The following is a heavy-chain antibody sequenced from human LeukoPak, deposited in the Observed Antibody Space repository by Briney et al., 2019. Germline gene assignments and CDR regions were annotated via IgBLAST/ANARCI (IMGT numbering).Heavy chain of an antibody. CDR1: GFIFSTHA. J-gene: IGHJ4*02. V-gene: IGHV3-23*01. D-gene: IGHD2-15*01. Sequence: PGGSLRLSCVASGFIFSTHAMSWVRLAPGRGLEWVSTISDSGGSTCYTESVKGRFTISRDNSMSTLSLQMKSLRVEDTALYYCARGYCSGGSCTWGLFDSWGQGTLVTVSS. CDR2: ISDSGGST. CDR3: ARGYCSGGSCTWGLFDS.